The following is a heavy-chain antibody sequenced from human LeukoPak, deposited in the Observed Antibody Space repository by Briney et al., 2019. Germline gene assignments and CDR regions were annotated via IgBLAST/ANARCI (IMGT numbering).Heavy chain of an antibody. V-gene: IGHV3-21*01. J-gene: IGHJ3*02. CDR2: ISSSSSYI. CDR3: ARANFWSGYYNRHDAFDI. Sequence: GGSLRLSCAASGSTFSSYSMNWVRQAPGKGLEWVSSISSSSSYIYYADSVKGRFTISRDNAKNSLYLQMNSLRAEDTAVYYCARANFWSGYYNRHDAFDIWGQGTMVTVSS. D-gene: IGHD3-3*01. CDR1: GSTFSSYS.